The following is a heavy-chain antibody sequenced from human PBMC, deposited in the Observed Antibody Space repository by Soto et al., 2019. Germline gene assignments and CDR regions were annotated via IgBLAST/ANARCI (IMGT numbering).Heavy chain of an antibody. Sequence: PSETLSLTCAVYGGSFSGYYWSWIRQPPGKGLEWIGEINHSGSTNYNPSLKSRVTISVDTSKNQFSLKLSSVTAADTAVYYCARLNSRSSCYRNGNLFLDYWGQGTLVTVSS. CDR3: ARLNSRSSCYRNGNLFLDY. D-gene: IGHD6-13*01. V-gene: IGHV4-34*01. J-gene: IGHJ4*02. CDR2: INHSGST. CDR1: GGSFSGYY.